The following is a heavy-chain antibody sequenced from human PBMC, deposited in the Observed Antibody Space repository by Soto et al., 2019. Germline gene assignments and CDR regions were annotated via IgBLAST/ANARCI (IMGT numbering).Heavy chain of an antibody. CDR2: ISSSSSTI. J-gene: IGHJ3*02. D-gene: IGHD3-22*01. CDR3: ARGETYYYDSSGYYYERDAFDI. Sequence: PGGSLRLSCAASGFTFSSYSTNWVRQAPGKGLEWVSYISSSSSTIYYADSVKGRFTISRDNAKNSLYLQMNSLRDEDTAVYYCARGETYYYDSSGYYYERDAFDIWGQGTMVTVSS. CDR1: GFTFSSYS. V-gene: IGHV3-48*02.